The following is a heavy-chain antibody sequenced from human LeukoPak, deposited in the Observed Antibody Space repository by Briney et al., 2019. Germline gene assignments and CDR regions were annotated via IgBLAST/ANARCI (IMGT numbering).Heavy chain of an antibody. D-gene: IGHD4/OR15-4a*01. Sequence: SETLSLTCTVSGGSISDYDWSLIRQSPLKGLEWIGYISYTGKVNYNPSLKSRLTISLDTSKNQFSLKLSSVTAADTAVYFCARHAYYDTHGYHKDGPHVFDDWGQGSLVTVSS. CDR1: GGSISDYD. CDR3: ARHAYYDTHGYHKDGPHVFDD. CDR2: ISYTGKV. J-gene: IGHJ4*02. V-gene: IGHV4-59*08.